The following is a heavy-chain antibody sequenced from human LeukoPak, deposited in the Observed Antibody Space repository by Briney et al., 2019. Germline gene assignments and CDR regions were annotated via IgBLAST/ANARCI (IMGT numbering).Heavy chain of an antibody. CDR1: GFSFGVHA. CDR2: IGSGADL. Sequence: GGSLRLSCAASGFSFGVHAMSWVRQAPGKGPEWVATIGSGADLFYAESVKGRFTISRDDPRNTLWLQMNSLRAEDTALYYCAKDWTPHNRVYDCFDFWGQGTQVTVSS. CDR3: AKDWTPHNRVYDCFDF. V-gene: IGHV3-23*01. J-gene: IGHJ4*02. D-gene: IGHD3-16*01.